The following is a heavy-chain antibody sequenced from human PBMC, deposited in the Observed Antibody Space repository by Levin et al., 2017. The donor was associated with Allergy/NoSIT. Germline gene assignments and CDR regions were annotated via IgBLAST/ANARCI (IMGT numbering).Heavy chain of an antibody. V-gene: IGHV3-23*01. J-gene: IGHJ5*02. CDR3: AKNRISPEFDP. Sequence: GGSLRLSCVASGFTFNNRAMSWVRQAPGKGLEWVAGISDSGDVTDYAVSVKGRFTISRDNPKNILSLQMNSLRAEDTAVYYCAKNRISPEFDPWGQGTLVTVSS. CDR2: ISDSGDVT. CDR1: GFTFNNRA. D-gene: IGHD1-14*01.